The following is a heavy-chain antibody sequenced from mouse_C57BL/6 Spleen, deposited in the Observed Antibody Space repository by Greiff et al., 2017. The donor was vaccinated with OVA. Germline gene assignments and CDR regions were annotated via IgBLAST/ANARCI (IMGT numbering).Heavy chain of an antibody. V-gene: IGHV1-22*01. Sequence: EVKLMESGPELVKPGASVKMSCKASGYTFTDYNMHWVKQSHGKSLEWIGYINPNNGGTSYNQKFKGKATLTVNKSSSTAYMELRSLTSEDSAVYYCAGYYYGSSGYFDVWGTGTTVTVSS. CDR3: AGYYYGSSGYFDV. D-gene: IGHD1-1*01. CDR1: GYTFTDYN. CDR2: INPNNGGT. J-gene: IGHJ1*03.